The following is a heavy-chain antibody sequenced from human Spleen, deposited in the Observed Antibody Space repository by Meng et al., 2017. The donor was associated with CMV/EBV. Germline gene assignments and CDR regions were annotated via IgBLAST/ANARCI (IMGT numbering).Heavy chain of an antibody. Sequence: SETLSLTCTVSGYSISSGYYWGWIRQPPGKGLEWIGSIYKSGRTFYSPSLKSRVTISVDTSKNQFSLKLRSVTAADTAVYYCARGAGSILYWGQGTLVTVSS. CDR1: GYSISSGYY. CDR2: IYKSGRT. D-gene: IGHD6-19*01. CDR3: ARGAGSILY. V-gene: IGHV4-38-2*02. J-gene: IGHJ4*02.